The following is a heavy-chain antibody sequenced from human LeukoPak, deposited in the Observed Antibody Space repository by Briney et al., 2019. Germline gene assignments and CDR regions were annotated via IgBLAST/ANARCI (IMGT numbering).Heavy chain of an antibody. CDR2: ISGSGGST. CDR3: ARDQRNGYNYGAFDI. Sequence: PGGSLGLFCGASGFTFSSYAMSWGRQAPGKGLEWVSAISGSGGSTYYADSVKGRFTISRDNAKNSLYLQMNSLRAEDTAVYYCARDQRNGYNYGAFDIWGQGTMVTVSS. V-gene: IGHV3-23*01. D-gene: IGHD5-24*01. J-gene: IGHJ3*02. CDR1: GFTFSSYA.